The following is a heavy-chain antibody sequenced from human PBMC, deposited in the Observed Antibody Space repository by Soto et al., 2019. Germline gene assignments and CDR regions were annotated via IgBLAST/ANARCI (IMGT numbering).Heavy chain of an antibody. CDR3: AVGYCGTASCAREYFPH. CDR1: GYSINSGYY. D-gene: IGHD2-2*01. CDR2: VYQGGST. J-gene: IGHJ1*01. V-gene: IGHV4-38-2*01. Sequence: QVQLQESGPGLVKPSETLYLTCAMSGYSINSGYYWAWIRQPPEKGLEWIGSVYQGGSTYYNPSLTSRVPISVDASKKRVPLKVRSVTAADTATYYGAVGYCGTASCAREYFPHWGQGTLVTVSS.